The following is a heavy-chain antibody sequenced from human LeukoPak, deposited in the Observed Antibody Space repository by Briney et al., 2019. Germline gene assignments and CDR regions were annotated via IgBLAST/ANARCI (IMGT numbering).Heavy chain of an antibody. CDR3: ARTASRYYYDSSGYQGGDAFDI. V-gene: IGHV3-7*03. CDR1: GFSFRNYW. CDR2: IKDDGRDK. Sequence: GESLKISCVASGFSFRNYWISWVRQAPGKGLEWVANIKDDGRDKYYVDSVKGRFTISRDNAKNSLYLQMNSLRAEDTAVYYCARTASRYYYDSSGYQGGDAFDIWGQGTMVTVSS. J-gene: IGHJ3*02. D-gene: IGHD3-22*01.